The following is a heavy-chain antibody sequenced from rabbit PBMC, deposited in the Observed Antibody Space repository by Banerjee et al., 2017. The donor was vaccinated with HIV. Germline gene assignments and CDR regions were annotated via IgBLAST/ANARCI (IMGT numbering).Heavy chain of an antibody. D-gene: IGHD1-1*01. Sequence: QSLEESGGDLVKPGASLTLTCTASGFSFSSSYYMCWVRQAPGKGLEWIACIYAGSSGTTYYASWAKGRFTISKTSSTTVTLQMTSLTAADTATYFCAREGASSSSDLDLWGQGTLVTVS. CDR2: IYAGSSGTT. CDR3: AREGASSSSDLDL. V-gene: IGHV1S40*01. J-gene: IGHJ3*01. CDR1: GFSFSSSYY.